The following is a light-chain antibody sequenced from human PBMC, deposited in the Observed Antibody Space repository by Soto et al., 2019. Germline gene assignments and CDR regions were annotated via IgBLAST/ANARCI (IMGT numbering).Light chain of an antibody. V-gene: IGLV2-14*01. J-gene: IGLJ2*01. CDR1: SSDVGGYNY. CDR3: SSYTSSSTLDV. Sequence: QSVLTQPASVSGSPGQSITISCTGTSSDVGGYNYVSWYQQHPGKAPKLMIYEVSNRPSGVSNRFSGSKSGNTASLTISGLQAEDEADYYCSSYTSSSTLDVFCGGTKVTVL. CDR2: EVS.